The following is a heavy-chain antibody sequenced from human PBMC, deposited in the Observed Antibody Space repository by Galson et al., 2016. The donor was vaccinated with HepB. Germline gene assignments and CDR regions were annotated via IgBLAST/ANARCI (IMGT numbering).Heavy chain of an antibody. J-gene: IGHJ4*02. CDR2: IYWDGDE. D-gene: IGHD1-26*01. CDR1: GFSLSTTGVG. V-gene: IGHV2-5*02. CDR3: VHIVHSGSYYYFAY. Sequence: PALVKPTQTLTLTCIFSGFSLSTTGVGVGWMRQPPGKTLEWLAHIYWDGDERYSPSLKSRLTITKDTSKNRVVLTMTNMDPVDTATYYCVHIVHSGSYYYFAYWGQRTLVTVSS.